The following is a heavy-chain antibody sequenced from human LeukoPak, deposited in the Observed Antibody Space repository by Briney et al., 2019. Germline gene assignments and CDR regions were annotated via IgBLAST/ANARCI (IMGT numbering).Heavy chain of an antibody. D-gene: IGHD5-18*01. V-gene: IGHV3-9*01. CDR3: AKDMEGRGYLYGMGFFDI. CDR1: GFTLNNYA. J-gene: IGHJ3*02. CDR2: ISWDSGSL. Sequence: GGSLRLSCAASGFTLNNYAMHWVRQTPGKGLEWVSVISWDSGSLDYADSVKGRFTISRDNAKSSLYLQMNSLRTEDTALYYCAKDMEGRGYLYGMGFFDIWGQGTMVTVSS.